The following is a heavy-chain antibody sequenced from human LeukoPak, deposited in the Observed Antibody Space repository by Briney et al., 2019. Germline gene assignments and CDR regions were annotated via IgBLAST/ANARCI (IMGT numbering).Heavy chain of an antibody. CDR1: GGSISSGGYY. CDR3: ARDIAAVYFDY. D-gene: IGHD6-13*01. V-gene: IGHV4-61*02. CDR2: IYTSGST. J-gene: IGHJ4*02. Sequence: SETLSLTCTVSGGSISSGGYYWSWIRQPAGKGLEWIGRIYTSGSTNYNPSLKSRVTISVDTSKNQFSLKLSSVTAADTAVYYCARDIAAVYFDYWGQGTLVTVSS.